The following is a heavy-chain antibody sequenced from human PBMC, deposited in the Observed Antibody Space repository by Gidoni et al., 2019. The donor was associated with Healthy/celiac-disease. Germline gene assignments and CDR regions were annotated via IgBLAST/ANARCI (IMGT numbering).Heavy chain of an antibody. Sequence: EVKKPGSSVKVSCKAAGGTFSSYAISWVRQAPGQGLEWMGGVIPIFGTANYAQKFQGRVTITADESTSTAYMELSSLKSEDTAVYYCAGVAAHGDYRSPLDYWGQGTLVTVSS. CDR3: AGVAAHGDYRSPLDY. CDR2: VIPIFGTA. J-gene: IGHJ4*02. CDR1: GGTFSSYA. D-gene: IGHD4-17*01. V-gene: IGHV1-69*01.